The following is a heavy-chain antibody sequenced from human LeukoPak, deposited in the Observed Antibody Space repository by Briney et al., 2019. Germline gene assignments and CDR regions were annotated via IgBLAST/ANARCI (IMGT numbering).Heavy chain of an antibody. Sequence: PGGSLRLSCAASGFTFTIYGMNWVRQAPGKGLEWVSFISPNGGTTYYADSVKGRFTISRDNSKNTLYLQMNSLRAEDTAVYYCARGYHGSGSYVYWGQGTLVTVSS. J-gene: IGHJ4*02. D-gene: IGHD3-10*01. V-gene: IGHV3-23*01. CDR3: ARGYHGSGSYVY. CDR1: GFTFTIYG. CDR2: ISPNGGTT.